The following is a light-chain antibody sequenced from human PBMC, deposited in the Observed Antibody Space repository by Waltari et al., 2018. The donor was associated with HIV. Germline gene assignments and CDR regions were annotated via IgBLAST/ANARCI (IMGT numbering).Light chain of an antibody. Sequence: DIQMPQSPSTLSASVGDRVTITCRASQSISSWLALYQQKPGKAPKLLIYKASSLESGVPSKFSDSGSGTEFTLTISSLQPDDFATYYCQQYNNYPWTFGQGTKVEIK. V-gene: IGKV1-5*03. CDR3: QQYNNYPWT. CDR2: KAS. J-gene: IGKJ1*01. CDR1: QSISSW.